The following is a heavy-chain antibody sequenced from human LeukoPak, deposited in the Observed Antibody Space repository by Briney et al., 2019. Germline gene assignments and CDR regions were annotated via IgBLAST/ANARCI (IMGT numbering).Heavy chain of an antibody. CDR2: ISGSGGST. V-gene: IGHV3-23*01. CDR1: GFTFSSYA. CDR3: ARGWRDLEYYYYYYGMDV. D-gene: IGHD2-21*02. Sequence: PGGSLRLSCAASGFTFSSYAMSWVRQAPGTGLEWVSAISGSGGSTYYADSVKGRFTISRDNSKNTPYLQMNSLRAEDTAVYYCARGWRDLEYYYYYYGMDVWGQGTTVTVSS. J-gene: IGHJ6*02.